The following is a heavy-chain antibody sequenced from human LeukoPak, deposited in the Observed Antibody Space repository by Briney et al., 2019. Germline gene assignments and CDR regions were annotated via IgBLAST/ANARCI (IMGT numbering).Heavy chain of an antibody. Sequence: GGTLRLSCAASGFTFSSYGMSWVRQAPGKGLEWVSAISGSGGSTYYADSVKGRFTISRDNSKNTLYLQMNGLRAEDTAIYYCATYRQVLLPFESWGQGTLVTVSS. V-gene: IGHV3-23*01. J-gene: IGHJ4*02. CDR1: GFTFSSYG. CDR2: ISGSGGST. D-gene: IGHD2-8*02. CDR3: ATYRQVLLPFES.